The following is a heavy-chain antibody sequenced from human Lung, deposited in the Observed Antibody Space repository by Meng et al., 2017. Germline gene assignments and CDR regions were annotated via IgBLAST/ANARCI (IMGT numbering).Heavy chain of an antibody. CDR1: GYTFTDYY. J-gene: IGHJ4*02. Sequence: QVQLVQSGAEVKRPGASVRVSCKAPGYTFTDYYMQWVRQAPGQGLEWMGRMNPNSGDTKYAQKFQGRVTMTGYTSISTAYMELSRLTSDDTAVYYCAREGGSSSHFDYWGQGTLVTVSS. CDR3: AREGGSSSHFDY. D-gene: IGHD6-6*01. CDR2: MNPNSGDT. V-gene: IGHV1-2*06.